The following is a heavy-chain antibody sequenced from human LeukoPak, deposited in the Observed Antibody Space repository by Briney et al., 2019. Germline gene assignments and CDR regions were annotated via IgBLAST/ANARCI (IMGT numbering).Heavy chain of an antibody. J-gene: IGHJ3*02. CDR2: IIPIFGTA. CDR3: ARQSEQLVPTAFDAFDI. CDR1: GGTFSSYA. V-gene: IGHV1-69*05. D-gene: IGHD6-6*01. Sequence: SVKVSCKASGGTFSSYAISWVRQAPGQGLEWMGGIIPIFGTANYAQKFQGRVTITTDESTSTAYMELSSLRSEDTAVYYCARQSEQLVPTAFDAFDIWGQGTMATVSS.